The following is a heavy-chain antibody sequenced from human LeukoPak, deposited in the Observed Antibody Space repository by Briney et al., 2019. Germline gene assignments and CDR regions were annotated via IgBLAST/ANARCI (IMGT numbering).Heavy chain of an antibody. CDR1: GFTFDDYG. CDR3: ARGCNYYDSSGYGPNYYYYYMDV. CDR2: FNWNGGRT. V-gene: IGHV3-20*04. D-gene: IGHD3-22*01. J-gene: IGHJ6*03. Sequence: GSLRLSCAASGFTFDDYGMSWVRQAPGKGLELVSCFNWNGGRTGYADSVKGRFAISRDNAKSSLYLQMNSLRAEDTALYYCARGCNYYDSSGYGPNYYYYYMDVWGKGTTVTVSS.